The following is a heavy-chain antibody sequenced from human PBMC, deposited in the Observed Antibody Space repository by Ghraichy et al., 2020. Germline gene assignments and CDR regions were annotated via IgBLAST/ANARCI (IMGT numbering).Heavy chain of an antibody. CDR1: GFTFSSYA. D-gene: IGHD3-22*01. CDR3: AKDTGSGYGGKYFQH. V-gene: IGHV3-23*01. Sequence: GGSLRLSCAASGFTFSSYAMSWVRQAPGKGLEWVSAISGSGGSTYYADSVKGRFTISRDNSKNTLYLQMNSLRAEDTAVYYCAKDTGSGYGGKYFQHWGQGTLVTVSS. J-gene: IGHJ1*01. CDR2: ISGSGGST.